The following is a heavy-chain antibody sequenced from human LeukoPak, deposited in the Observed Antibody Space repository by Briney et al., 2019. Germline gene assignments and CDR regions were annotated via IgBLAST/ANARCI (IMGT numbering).Heavy chain of an antibody. CDR1: GFTFDDYA. CDR2: ISWNSGSI. D-gene: IGHD7-27*01. Sequence: PGRSLRLSCAASGFTFDDYAMHWVRQAPGKGLEWVSGISWNSGSIGYADSVKGRFTISRDNAKNSLYLQMNSLRAEDTAVYYCARDLGSQHDCWGQGTLVTVSS. J-gene: IGHJ4*02. V-gene: IGHV3-9*01. CDR3: ARDLGSQHDC.